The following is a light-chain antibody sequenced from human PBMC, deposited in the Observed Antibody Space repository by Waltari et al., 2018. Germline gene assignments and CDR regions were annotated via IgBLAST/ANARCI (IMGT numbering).Light chain of an antibody. CDR2: GAS. Sequence: EIVLTQSPGTLSLSPGERATLSCRASQSVGRTLAWYQEKPGQAPRLLIYGASNRATGTPDRFSGSVSGTDFSLTISRLDPADFAVYYCQHYVRLPVAFGQGTTVEIK. J-gene: IGKJ1*01. CDR1: QSVGRT. CDR3: QHYVRLPVA. V-gene: IGKV3-20*01.